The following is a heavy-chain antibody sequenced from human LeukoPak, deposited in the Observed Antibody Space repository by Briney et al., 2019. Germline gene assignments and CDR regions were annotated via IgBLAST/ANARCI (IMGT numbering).Heavy chain of an antibody. CDR3: ARDPVY. Sequence: GGSLRLSCAGSGFIVSSNYMSWVRQAAGKGLEWVSVIYGSSRTYYADSVKGRFTISRDNSKNTVYLQMDSLRAEDTAVYYCARDPVYWGQGTLVTVSS. V-gene: IGHV3-66*01. CDR1: GFIVSSNY. CDR2: IYGSSRT. J-gene: IGHJ4*02.